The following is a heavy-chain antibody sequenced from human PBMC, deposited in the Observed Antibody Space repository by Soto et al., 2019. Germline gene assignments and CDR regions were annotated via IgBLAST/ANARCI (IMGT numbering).Heavy chain of an antibody. CDR3: ARGSEGSIRGAFDI. D-gene: IGHD2-21*01. V-gene: IGHV6-1*01. J-gene: IGHJ3*02. Sequence: SQTLSLTCAISGDSVSSNSAAWNWIRQSPSRGLEWLGRTYYRSKWYNDYAVSVKSRITIKPETSKNQFSLKLNSVTPEDTAVYYCARGSEGSIRGAFDIWGQGTMVTVSS. CDR1: GDSVSSNSAA. CDR2: TYYRSKWYN.